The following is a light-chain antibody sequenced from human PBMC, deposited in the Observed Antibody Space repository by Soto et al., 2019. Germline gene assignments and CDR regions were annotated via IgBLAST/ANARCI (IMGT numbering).Light chain of an antibody. CDR1: QSISSSY. CDR3: QQYGSSSWT. J-gene: IGKJ1*01. V-gene: IGKV3-20*01. CDR2: GAS. Sequence: EIVLTQSPCTLSLSPGKRATLSCRASQSISSSYVAWYQQRPGQAPRLLIYGASSRATGIPDRFSGSGSGTEFTLTISSLEPEDFAVYYCQQYGSSSWTFGQGTKVEIK.